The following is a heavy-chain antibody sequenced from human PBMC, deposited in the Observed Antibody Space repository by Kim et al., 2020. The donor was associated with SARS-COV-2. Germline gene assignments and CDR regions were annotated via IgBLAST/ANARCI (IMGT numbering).Heavy chain of an antibody. Sequence: STYYADAVKGPVTISRENSKNTLYLQMNSLRAEDTALYYCAKGGGPAFDYWGQGTLVTVSS. D-gene: IGHD5-12*01. J-gene: IGHJ4*02. CDR3: AKGGGPAFDY. V-gene: IGHV3-23*01. CDR2: ST.